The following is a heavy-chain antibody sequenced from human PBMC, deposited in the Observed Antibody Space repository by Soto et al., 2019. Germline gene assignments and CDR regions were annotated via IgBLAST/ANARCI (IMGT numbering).Heavy chain of an antibody. CDR1: GYTFTGYY. D-gene: IGHD6-6*01. CDR2: INPNSGGT. CDR3: ARASIAAALPYNWFDP. J-gene: IGHJ5*02. Sequence: ASVKVSCKASGYTFTGYYMHWVRQAPGQGREWMGWINPNSGGTNYAQKFQGWVTMTRDTSISTAYMELSRLRSDDTAVYYCARASIAAALPYNWFDPSGQGTLVTLSS. V-gene: IGHV1-2*04.